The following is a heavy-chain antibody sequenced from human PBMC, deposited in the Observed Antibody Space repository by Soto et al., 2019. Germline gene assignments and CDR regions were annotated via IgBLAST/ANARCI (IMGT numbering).Heavy chain of an antibody. J-gene: IGHJ4*02. V-gene: IGHV1-69*02. D-gene: IGHD5-12*01. CDR2: IIPILGIA. CDR3: ARGDGYNQECDY. CDR1: GGTFSSYT. Sequence: GASVKVSCKASGGTFSSYTISWVRQAPGQGLEWMGRIIPILGIANYAQKFQGRVTITADKSTSTAYMELRSLRSDDTAVYYCARGDGYNQECDYWGQGTLVTVSS.